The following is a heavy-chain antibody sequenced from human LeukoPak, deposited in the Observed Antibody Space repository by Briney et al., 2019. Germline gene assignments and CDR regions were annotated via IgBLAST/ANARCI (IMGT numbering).Heavy chain of an antibody. V-gene: IGHV3-66*01. J-gene: IGHJ4*02. Sequence: GGSLRLSCAASGFTVSSNYMSWVRQAPGKGLEWVSVIYSGGSTYYADSVKGRFTISRDNSKSTLYLQMNSLRAEDTAVYYCARRGYSYGYNYFDYWGQGTLVTVSS. CDR2: IYSGGST. D-gene: IGHD5-18*01. CDR1: GFTVSSNY. CDR3: ARRGYSYGYNYFDY.